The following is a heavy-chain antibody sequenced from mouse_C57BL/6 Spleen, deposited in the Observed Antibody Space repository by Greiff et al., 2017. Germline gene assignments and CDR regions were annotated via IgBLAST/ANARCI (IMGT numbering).Heavy chain of an antibody. D-gene: IGHD1-1*02. CDR3: ARDAYGDAMDY. CDR2: SRNKANDYTT. V-gene: IGHV7-1*01. J-gene: IGHJ4*01. CDR1: GFTFSDFY. Sequence: EVKLMESGGGLVQSGRSLRLSCATSGFTFSDFYMEWVRQAPGKGLEWIAASRNKANDYTTEYSAYVKGRFIVSRDTSQSILYLQMNALRAEDTAIYYCARDAYGDAMDYWGQGTSVTVSS.